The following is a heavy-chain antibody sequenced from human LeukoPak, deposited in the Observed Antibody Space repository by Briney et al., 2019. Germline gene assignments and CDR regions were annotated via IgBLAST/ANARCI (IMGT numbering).Heavy chain of an antibody. CDR3: ARGKGQWLAPDY. J-gene: IGHJ4*02. D-gene: IGHD6-19*01. V-gene: IGHV4-30-4*01. Sequence: SETRSLTCTLSGASTSSGDYYWGWIRHPPGKGLEGIAYIYTSGSTYYNPSLKSRVTISVDTSKDQFSLKLSSVTAADTAVYYCARGKGQWLAPDYWGQGTLVTVSS. CDR1: GASTSSGDYY. CDR2: IYTSGST.